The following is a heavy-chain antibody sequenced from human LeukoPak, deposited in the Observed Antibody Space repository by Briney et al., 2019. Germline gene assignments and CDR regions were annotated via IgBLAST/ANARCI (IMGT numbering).Heavy chain of an antibody. CDR1: GGSISSYY. D-gene: IGHD3-9*01. J-gene: IGHJ4*02. Sequence: LSLTCTVSGGSISSYYMSWIRQAPGKGLEWVSYISSSGSTIYYADSVKGRFTISRDNAKNSLYLQMNSLRAEDTAVYYCARVAYDILTGYRYDYWGQGTLVTVSS. CDR2: ISSSGSTI. V-gene: IGHV3-11*04. CDR3: ARVAYDILTGYRYDY.